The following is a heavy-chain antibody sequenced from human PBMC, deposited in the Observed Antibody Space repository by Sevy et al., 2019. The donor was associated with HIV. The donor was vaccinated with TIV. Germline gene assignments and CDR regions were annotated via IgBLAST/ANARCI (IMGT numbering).Heavy chain of an antibody. D-gene: IGHD6-13*01. CDR1: GFSFRNYD. CDR3: ARESASGTPGGVYYYYYNMDV. V-gene: IGHV3-30*03. Sequence: GGSLRLSCAASGFSFRNYDMHWVRQAPGKGLEWLALVSFDGDSTYSADSVKGRFTSSRDNSKNSLYLQMNSLRAEDTAVYYCARESASGTPGGVYYYYYNMDVWGQGTTVTVSS. CDR2: VSFDGDST. J-gene: IGHJ6*02.